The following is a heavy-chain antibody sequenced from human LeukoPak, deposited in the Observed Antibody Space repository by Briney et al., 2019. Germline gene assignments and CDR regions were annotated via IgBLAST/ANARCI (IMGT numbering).Heavy chain of an antibody. CDR3: ARHGTLGSTTYPLDY. V-gene: IGHV4-59*08. CDR1: GGSISSYY. J-gene: IGHJ4*02. CDR2: IYYSGST. D-gene: IGHD1-26*01. Sequence: SETLSLTCTVSGGSISSYYWSWIRQAPGKGLEWIGNIYYSGSTNYDPSLKSRVTVSVDTSKNQFSLKLSSVTAADTAVYYCARHGTLGSTTYPLDYWGQGTLVTVSS.